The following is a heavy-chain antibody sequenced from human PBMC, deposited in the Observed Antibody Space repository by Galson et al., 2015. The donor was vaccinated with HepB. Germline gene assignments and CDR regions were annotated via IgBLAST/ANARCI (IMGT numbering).Heavy chain of an antibody. CDR3: ARAGVSSSWYDGAFDI. D-gene: IGHD6-13*01. V-gene: IGHV3-30-3*01. CDR1: GFTFSSYA. Sequence: SLRLSCAASGFTFSSYAMHWVRQAPGKGLEWVAVISYDGSNKYYADSAKGRFTISRDNSKNTLYLQMNSLRAEDTAVYYCARAGVSSSWYDGAFDIWGQGTMVTVSS. J-gene: IGHJ3*02. CDR2: ISYDGSNK.